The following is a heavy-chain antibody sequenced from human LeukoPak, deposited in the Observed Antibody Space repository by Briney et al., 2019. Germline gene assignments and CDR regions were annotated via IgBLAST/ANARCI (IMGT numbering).Heavy chain of an antibody. CDR2: IYHSGST. CDR1: GGSTSSGSYY. D-gene: IGHD6-13*01. CDR3: AREEAGSSFAFDI. J-gene: IGHJ3*02. V-gene: IGHV4-30-2*01. Sequence: SETLSLTCTVSGGSTSSGSYYWSWIRQPPGKGLEWIGYIYHSGSTYYNPSLKSRVTISVDRSKNQFSLKLSSVTAADTAVYYCAREEAGSSFAFDIWGQGTMVTVSS.